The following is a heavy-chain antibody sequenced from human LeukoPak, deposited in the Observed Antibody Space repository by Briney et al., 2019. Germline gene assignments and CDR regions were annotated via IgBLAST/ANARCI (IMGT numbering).Heavy chain of an antibody. CDR1: GYTFTSYD. D-gene: IGHD5-12*01. Sequence: ASVKVSCKASGYTFTSYDINRVRQATGQGLEWMGWMNPNSGNTGYAQKFQGRVTMTRNTSISTAYMELNSLRSEDTAVYYCARLATRGRSSGYDFDYWGQGTLVAVSS. V-gene: IGHV1-8*01. J-gene: IGHJ4*02. CDR2: MNPNSGNT. CDR3: ARLATRGRSSGYDFDY.